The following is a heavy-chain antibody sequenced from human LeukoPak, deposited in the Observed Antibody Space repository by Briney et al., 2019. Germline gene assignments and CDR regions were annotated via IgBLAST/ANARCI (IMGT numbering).Heavy chain of an antibody. D-gene: IGHD3-3*01. CDR1: GGSFSGYY. CDR2: INHSGST. J-gene: IGHJ4*02. V-gene: IGHV4-34*01. Sequence: PSETLSLTCADYGGSFSGYYWSWIRQPPGKGLEWIGEINHSGSTNYNPSLKSRVTISVDTSKNQFSLKLSSVTAADTAVYYCVRAYYDFWSGYYIYFDYWGQGTLVTVSS. CDR3: VRAYYDFWSGYYIYFDY.